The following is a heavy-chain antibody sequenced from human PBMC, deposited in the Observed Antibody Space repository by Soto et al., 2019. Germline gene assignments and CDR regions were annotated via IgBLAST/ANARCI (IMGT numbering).Heavy chain of an antibody. CDR3: VKNSGWFNT. CDR1: GFTFGTTD. D-gene: IGHD3-10*01. CDR2: IDGSGGIT. J-gene: IGHJ5*02. V-gene: IGHV3-23*01. Sequence: QLLQSGGGLVQPGGSLTLSFAASGFTFGTTDMSWVRQAPGEGLEWVSTIDGSGGITYYADSVKGRFTISRDNSRNTVYLQRNSLRGDDTALYYCVKNSGWFNTWGQGALVTVSS.